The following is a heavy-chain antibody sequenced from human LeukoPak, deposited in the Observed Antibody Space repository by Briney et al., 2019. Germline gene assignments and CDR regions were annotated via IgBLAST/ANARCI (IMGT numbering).Heavy chain of an antibody. CDR2: ICYSGST. CDR1: GGSISSSSYY. J-gene: IGHJ6*02. D-gene: IGHD6-13*01. V-gene: IGHV4-39*01. CDR3: ARQKSSSWYGMDV. Sequence: PSETLSLTCTVSGGSISSSSYYWGWIRQPPGKGLEWIGSICYSGSTYYNPSLKSRVTISVDTSKNQFSLKLSSVTAADTAVYYCARQKSSSWYGMDVWGQGTTVTVSS.